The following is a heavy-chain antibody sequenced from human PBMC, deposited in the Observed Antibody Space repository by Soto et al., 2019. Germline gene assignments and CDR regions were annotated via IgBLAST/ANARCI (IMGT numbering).Heavy chain of an antibody. CDR1: GGSISSGGYS. CDR2: IYHSGST. Sequence: SETLSLTCAVSGGSISSGGYSWSWIRQPPGKGLEWIGYIYHSGSTYYNTSLKSRVTISVDRSKNQFSLKLSSVTAADTAVYYCARGGYYGSGSYLSYWGQGTLVTVSS. J-gene: IGHJ4*02. CDR3: ARGGYYGSGSYLSY. D-gene: IGHD3-10*01. V-gene: IGHV4-30-2*01.